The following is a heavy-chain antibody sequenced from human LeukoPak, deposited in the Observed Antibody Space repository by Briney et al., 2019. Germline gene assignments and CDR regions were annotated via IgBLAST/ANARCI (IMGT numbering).Heavy chain of an antibody. J-gene: IGHJ4*02. CDR1: GFTFSSYW. CDR2: IKQDGSEK. Sequence: PGGSLRLSCAASGFTFSSYWMSWVRQAPGKGLERVANIKQDGSEKYYVDSVKGRFTISRDNAKNSLYLQMNSLRAEDTAVYYCARAPGIAAAATEDYWGQGTLVTVSS. D-gene: IGHD6-13*01. CDR3: ARAPGIAAAATEDY. V-gene: IGHV3-7*01.